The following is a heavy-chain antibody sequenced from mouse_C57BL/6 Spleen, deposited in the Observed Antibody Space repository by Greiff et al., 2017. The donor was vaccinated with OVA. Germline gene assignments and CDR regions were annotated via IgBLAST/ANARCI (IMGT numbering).Heavy chain of an antibody. CDR3: ARYNNDYDRVYYFDY. CDR2: IRNKANGYTT. V-gene: IGHV7-3*01. J-gene: IGHJ2*01. Sequence: EVQVVESGGGLVQPGGSLSLSCAASGFTFTDYYMSWVRQPPGKALEWLGFIRNKANGYTTEYSASVKGRFTISRDNSQSILYLQMNALRAEDSATYYCARYNNDYDRVYYFDYWGQGTTLTVSS. D-gene: IGHD2-4*01. CDR1: GFTFTDYY.